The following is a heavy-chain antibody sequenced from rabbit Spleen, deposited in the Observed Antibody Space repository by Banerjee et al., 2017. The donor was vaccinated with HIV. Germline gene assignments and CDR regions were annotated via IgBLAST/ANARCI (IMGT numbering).Heavy chain of an antibody. CDR3: ARDTASSFSSYGMDL. Sequence: QSLEESGGGLVKPGASLTLTCKASGFSFSSGYDMCWVRQAPGKGLEWIACINAGSSATTYYASWAKGRFTISKTSSTTVTLQMTSLTAADTATYFCARDTASSFSSYGMDLWGPGTLVTVS. J-gene: IGHJ6*01. D-gene: IGHD8-1*01. CDR2: INAGSSATT. V-gene: IGHV1S40*01. CDR1: GFSFSSGYD.